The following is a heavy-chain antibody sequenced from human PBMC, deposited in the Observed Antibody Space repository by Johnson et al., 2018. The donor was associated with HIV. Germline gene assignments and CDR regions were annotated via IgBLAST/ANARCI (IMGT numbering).Heavy chain of an antibody. CDR3: AREVDGFDI. V-gene: IGHV3-66*01. CDR1: GFTVSSNY. CDR2: IYSGGST. Sequence: EMQLVESGGALVQPGGSLRLSCAASGFTVSSNYMSWVRQAPGKGLEWVLVIYSGGSTYYADSVKGRFTISRDNAKNTLYLHMNSLRAEDTAVYYCAREVDGFDIWGQGTMVTVSS. J-gene: IGHJ3*02.